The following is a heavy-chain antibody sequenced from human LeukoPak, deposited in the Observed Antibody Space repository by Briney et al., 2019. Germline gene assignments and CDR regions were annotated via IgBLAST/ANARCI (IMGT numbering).Heavy chain of an antibody. V-gene: IGHV3-74*01. CDR1: GFTFNSYA. CDR2: TNLHGTAV. J-gene: IGHJ4*02. D-gene: IGHD3-16*01. CDR3: ASAFTYVRLGDH. Sequence: GGSLRLSCAASGFTFNSYAMSWVRQAPGKGLVWVARTNLHGTAVDYADSVRGRFTISRDNAKNTLFLQMNSLRAEDTAVYYCASAFTYVRLGDHWGQGTLVTVSS.